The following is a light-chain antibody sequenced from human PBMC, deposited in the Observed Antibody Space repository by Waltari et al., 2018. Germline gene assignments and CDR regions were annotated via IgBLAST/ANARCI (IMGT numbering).Light chain of an antibody. V-gene: IGKV4-1*01. Sequence: DIVMTQSPDSLAVSLGERATIHCKSSQSVLYSSNNKNYLAWYQQKPGQPPNLLIYWASTRESGVPDRFSGSGSGTDFTLTISSLQAEDVAVYYCQQYYSTLWTFGQGTKVEIK. CDR3: QQYYSTLWT. CDR1: QSVLYSSNNKNY. J-gene: IGKJ1*01. CDR2: WAS.